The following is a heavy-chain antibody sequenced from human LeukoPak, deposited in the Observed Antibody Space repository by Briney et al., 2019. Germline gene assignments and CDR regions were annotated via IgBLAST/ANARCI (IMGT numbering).Heavy chain of an antibody. CDR3: VKQAGVY. J-gene: IGHJ4*02. CDR1: GFTISNLW. CDR2: IKGDGSEK. Sequence: GGSLRLSCAASGFTISNLWMTWVRQAPGKGLECVANIKGDGSEKNYVDSVKGRFTIPRDDAKNSLYLQMNSLRAEDTAVYYCVKQAGVYWGQGTLVTVSS. D-gene: IGHD6-19*01. V-gene: IGHV3-7*01.